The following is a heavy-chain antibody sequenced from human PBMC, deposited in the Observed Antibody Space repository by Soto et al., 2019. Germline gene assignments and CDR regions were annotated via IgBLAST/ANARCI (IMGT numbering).Heavy chain of an antibody. Sequence: QVHLVESGGDVVKPGRSLRLSCAASGFIFSNYGMHWIRQVPGKGMEWVRGICYDSRNEYYVNSVKGRFTISRDNSKNTLYLQMNSLTVEDMAVYFCARDDSPNYYVSGSYFNVWGQGTLVTVSS. CDR3: ARDDSPNYYVSGSYFNV. CDR1: GFIFSNYG. D-gene: IGHD3-10*01. J-gene: IGHJ4*02. CDR2: ICYDSRNE. V-gene: IGHV3-33*01.